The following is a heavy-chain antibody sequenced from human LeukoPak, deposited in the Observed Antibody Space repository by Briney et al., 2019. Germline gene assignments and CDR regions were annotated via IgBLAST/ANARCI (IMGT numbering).Heavy chain of an antibody. CDR3: ARDDASSAGQDY. Sequence: GGSLRLSCAASGFNFSSYAMSWARQAPGKGLEWVAVISYDGSNKYYADSVKGRFTISRDNSKNTLYLQMNSLRAEDTAVYYCARDDASSAGQDYWGQGTLVTVSS. V-gene: IGHV3-30*04. D-gene: IGHD3-16*01. CDR2: ISYDGSNK. CDR1: GFNFSSYA. J-gene: IGHJ4*02.